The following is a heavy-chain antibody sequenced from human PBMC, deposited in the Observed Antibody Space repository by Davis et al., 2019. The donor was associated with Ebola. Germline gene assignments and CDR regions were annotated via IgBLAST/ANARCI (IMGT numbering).Heavy chain of an antibody. CDR2: IYHSGST. D-gene: IGHD5-12*01. Sequence: GSLRLSCAASGFTFSGSAMHWVRQPPGKGLEWIGEIYHSGSTNYNPSLKSRVTISVDKSKNQFSLKLSSVTAADTAVYYCARDGGYSGYEGFDYWGQGTLVTVSS. J-gene: IGHJ4*02. CDR3: ARDGGYSGYEGFDY. CDR1: GFTFSGSA. V-gene: IGHV4-4*02.